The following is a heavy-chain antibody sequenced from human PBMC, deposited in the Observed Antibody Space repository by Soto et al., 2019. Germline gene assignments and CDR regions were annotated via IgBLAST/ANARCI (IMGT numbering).Heavy chain of an antibody. CDR1: GFTFSHFA. D-gene: IGHD3-10*01. J-gene: IGHJ4*02. V-gene: IGHV3-23*01. CDR2: LSGGDDST. CDR3: AKKYHYGSGTDLYYFDY. Sequence: EVQLLESGGGLVQPGGSLRLSCAASGFTFSHFAMSWVRQAPGKGLEWVSTLSGGDDSTYYADSVKDRFTISRDNSKNTLYRQLNRLRAEDTAVYYCAKKYHYGSGTDLYYFDYWGQGTLVTVSS.